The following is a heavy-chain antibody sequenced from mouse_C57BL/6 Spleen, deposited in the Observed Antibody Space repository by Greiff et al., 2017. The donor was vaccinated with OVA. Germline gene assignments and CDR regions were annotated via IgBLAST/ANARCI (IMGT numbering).Heavy chain of an antibody. J-gene: IGHJ1*03. Sequence: VQLQQSGPELVKPGASVKISCKASGYTFTDYYMNWVKQSHGKSLEWIGDINPNNGGTSYNQKFKGKAPLTVDKSSSTAYMEISSLTSEDSAVYDWAVTTVVATEWYFDVWGTGTTVTVSS. CDR3: AVTTVVATEWYFDV. CDR1: GYTFTDYY. V-gene: IGHV1-26*01. CDR2: INPNNGGT. D-gene: IGHD1-1*01.